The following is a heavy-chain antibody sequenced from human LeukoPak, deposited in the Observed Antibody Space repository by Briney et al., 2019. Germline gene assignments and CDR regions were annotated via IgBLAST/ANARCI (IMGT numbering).Heavy chain of an antibody. V-gene: IGHV3-30*02. D-gene: IGHD1-26*01. Sequence: PGGSLRLSCKMSGSGITFSSYGMHWVRQAPGKGLEWVAFIRYDGSNKYYADSVKGRFTISRDNSKNTLYLQMNSLRAEDTAVYYCASSRVGAVFHFQHWGQGTLVTVSS. CDR3: ASSRVGAVFHFQH. CDR1: GITFSSYG. CDR2: IRYDGSNK. J-gene: IGHJ1*01.